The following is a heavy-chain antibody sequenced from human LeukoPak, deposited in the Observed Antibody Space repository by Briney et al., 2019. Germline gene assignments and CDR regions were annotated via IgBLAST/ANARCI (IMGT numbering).Heavy chain of an antibody. CDR2: ISASGGST. Sequence: AGGSLRLSCAASGFTFLRHGMTWFRQAPGKGLEWVSGISASGGSTHYADSVKGRFTISRDNSKNTLYLQMNSLRAEDTAVYYCAKGASGWYGWYFDLWGRGTLVTVSS. V-gene: IGHV3-23*01. D-gene: IGHD6-19*01. CDR1: GFTFLRHG. CDR3: AKGASGWYGWYFDL. J-gene: IGHJ2*01.